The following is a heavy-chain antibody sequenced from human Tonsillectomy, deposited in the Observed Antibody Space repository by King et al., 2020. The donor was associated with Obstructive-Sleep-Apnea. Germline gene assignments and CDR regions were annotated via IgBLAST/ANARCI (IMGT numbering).Heavy chain of an antibody. Sequence: VQLQESGPGLVKPSGTLSLTCAVSGGSVTTWNWWSWVRQPPGKGLEWIGEIYHVGSTNYNPSLKSRVTMSMDKSQNHFSLNLSSVTAADTGVYYCAREMTTKFDYWGQGTLVTVSS. D-gene: IGHD4-17*01. J-gene: IGHJ4*02. V-gene: IGHV4-4*02. CDR3: AREMTTKFDY. CDR2: IYHVGST. CDR1: GGSVTTWNW.